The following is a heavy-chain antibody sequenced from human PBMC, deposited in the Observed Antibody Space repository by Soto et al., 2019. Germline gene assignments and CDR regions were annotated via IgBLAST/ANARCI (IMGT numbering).Heavy chain of an antibody. J-gene: IGHJ4*02. CDR2: MSYDGNNE. CDR1: GFTFSSYV. D-gene: IGHD3-9*01. Sequence: QPWGSLRLSCEASGFTFSSYVMHWVRQAPGKGLEWVAVMSYDGNNEYYADSVKGRFTISRDNSKNTVYLQMNSLRAEDTAVYFCEKGGTNDDLLTHVYWGQGSLVTVSS. V-gene: IGHV3-30*18. CDR3: EKGGTNDDLLTHVY.